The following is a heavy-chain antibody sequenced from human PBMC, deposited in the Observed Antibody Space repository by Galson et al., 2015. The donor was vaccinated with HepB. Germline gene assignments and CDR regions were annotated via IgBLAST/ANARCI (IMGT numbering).Heavy chain of an antibody. Sequence: SVKVSCKVSGYTLTELSMHWVRQAPGKGLEWMGGFDPEDGETIYAQKFQGRVTMTEDTSTDTAYMELSSLRSEDTAVYYCATGALCGGDCYSTFDYWGQGTLVTVSS. CDR3: ATGALCGGDCYSTFDY. CDR1: GYTLTELS. CDR2: FDPEDGET. D-gene: IGHD2-21*01. V-gene: IGHV1-24*01. J-gene: IGHJ4*02.